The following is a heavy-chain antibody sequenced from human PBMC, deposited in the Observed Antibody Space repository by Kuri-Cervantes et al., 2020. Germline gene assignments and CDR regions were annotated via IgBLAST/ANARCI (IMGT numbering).Heavy chain of an antibody. J-gene: IGHJ4*02. CDR2: ISAYNGDT. D-gene: IGHD6-19*01. Sequence: ASVKVSCKASGYTFTNYGISWVRQAPGQGLEWMGWISAYNGDTNYAQNLQGRVTMTTDTSTNTAYMELRSLRSEDTAVYYCATWGSGWYRYYFDYWGQGTLVTVSS. CDR3: ATWGSGWYRYYFDY. CDR1: GYTFTNYG. V-gene: IGHV1-18*01.